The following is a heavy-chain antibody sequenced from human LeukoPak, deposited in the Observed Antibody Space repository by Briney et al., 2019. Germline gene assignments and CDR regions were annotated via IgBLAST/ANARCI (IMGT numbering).Heavy chain of an antibody. Sequence: PGGSLRLSCAAPGFTFSYYGIHWVRQAPGKGLEWVAFIRYDGNDKYYAKSVKGRFTISRDTSRNTVSLQMNSLRLEDTAIYYCAKPLMRDRWFGESWGQGTLVTVSS. CDR1: GFTFSYYG. CDR2: IRYDGNDK. CDR3: AKPLMRDRWFGES. D-gene: IGHD3-10*01. V-gene: IGHV3-30*02. J-gene: IGHJ5*02.